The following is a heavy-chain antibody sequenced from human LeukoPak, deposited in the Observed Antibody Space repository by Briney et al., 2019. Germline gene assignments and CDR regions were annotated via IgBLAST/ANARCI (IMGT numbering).Heavy chain of an antibody. J-gene: IGHJ6*03. CDR3: ARVGRGYSSGWSRLYYYYMDV. Sequence: ASVKVSCKASGYTFTSYYMHWVRQAPGQGLEWMGIINPSGGSTSYAQKFQGRVTMTRDMSTSTVYMELSSLRSDDTAVYYCARVGRGYSSGWSRLYYYYMDVWGKGTTVTVSS. D-gene: IGHD6-19*01. V-gene: IGHV1-46*01. CDR2: INPSGGST. CDR1: GYTFTSYY.